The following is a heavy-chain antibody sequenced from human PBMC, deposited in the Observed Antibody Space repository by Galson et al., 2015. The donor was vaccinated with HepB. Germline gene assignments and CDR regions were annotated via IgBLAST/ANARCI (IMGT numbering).Heavy chain of an antibody. D-gene: IGHD2-15*01. CDR1: GDSVSSNSAA. CDR3: ARDGGSSHEDYYYYYGMDV. Sequence: CAISGDSVSSNSAAWNWIRQSPSRGLEWLGRTYYRSKWYNDYAVSVKSRITINPDTSKNQFSLQLNSVTPEDTAVYYCARDGGSSHEDYYYYYGMDVWGQGTTVTVSS. V-gene: IGHV6-1*01. CDR2: TYYRSKWYN. J-gene: IGHJ6*02.